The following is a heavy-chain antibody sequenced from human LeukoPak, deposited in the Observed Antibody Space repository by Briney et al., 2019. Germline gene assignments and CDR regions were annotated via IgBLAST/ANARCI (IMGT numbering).Heavy chain of an antibody. CDR3: ARHWTGAGYYYYIDV. CDR1: GAAISSYY. J-gene: IGHJ6*03. V-gene: IGHV4-4*09. Sequence: SETLSLTCTVSGAAISSYYWSWIRQPPGRGLEWIGYIYTSGGTNYNPSLKSRVTISVDTSKNQFSLKLSSVTAADTAVYYCARHWTGAGYYYYIDVWGKGTTVTVSS. D-gene: IGHD3/OR15-3a*01. CDR2: IYTSGGT.